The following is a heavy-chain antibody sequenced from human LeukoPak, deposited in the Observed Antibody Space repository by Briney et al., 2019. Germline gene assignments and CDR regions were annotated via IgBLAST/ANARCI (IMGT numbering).Heavy chain of an antibody. D-gene: IGHD2-2*01. J-gene: IGHJ4*02. CDR3: PSREGCRSDSCTLDY. CDR1: GGTFSKYA. CDR2: IIPFLDTA. V-gene: IGHV1-69*04. Sequence: SVKVSCKASGGTFSKYAISRVRQASGQGLEWMGRIIPFLDTADYAQKFQGRVAITADKSPSTAYMELSSLRSEDTAVYYCPSREGCRSDSCTLDYWGQGTLVTVSS.